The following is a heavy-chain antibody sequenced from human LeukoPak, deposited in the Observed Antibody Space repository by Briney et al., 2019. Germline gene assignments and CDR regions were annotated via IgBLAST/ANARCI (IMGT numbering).Heavy chain of an antibody. Sequence: SETLSLTCTVSGGSLSSYYWSWIRQPPGKGLEWIGYIYYSGSTNYNPSLKSRVTISVDTSKNQFSLKLSSVTAADTAVYYCAREYCSSTSCYTAFDYWGQGTLVTVSS. CDR1: GGSLSSYY. J-gene: IGHJ4*02. V-gene: IGHV4-59*12. CDR3: AREYCSSTSCYTAFDY. D-gene: IGHD2-2*02. CDR2: IYYSGST.